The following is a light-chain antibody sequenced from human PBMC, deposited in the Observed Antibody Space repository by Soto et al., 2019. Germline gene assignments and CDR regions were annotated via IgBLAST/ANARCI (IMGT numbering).Light chain of an antibody. Sequence: QSALTQPASVSGPPGQSITISCTGTSSDVGGYSYVSWCQHHPGKAPKLLIYEVSNRPSGISNRFSGSKSGNTDSLTISGLKAEQEADYYCTSYTSRTTLNYVFGTGTKGT. V-gene: IGLV2-14*01. CDR1: SSDVGGYSY. J-gene: IGLJ1*01. CDR2: EVS. CDR3: TSYTSRTTLNYV.